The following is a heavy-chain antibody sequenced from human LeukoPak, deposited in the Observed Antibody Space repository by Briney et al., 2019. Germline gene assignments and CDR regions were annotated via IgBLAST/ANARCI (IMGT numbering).Heavy chain of an antibody. J-gene: IGHJ4*02. CDR1: GFTFSSYW. D-gene: IGHD6-19*01. V-gene: IGHV3-74*01. CDR2: INSDGSTT. CDR3: ARGSSGSANRIDY. Sequence: GGSLRLSCAASGFTFSSYWVHWVRQAPGKGLLWVSRINSDGSTTSYADSVKGRFSISRDNAKNTLYLQMNSLRAEDTAVYYCARGSSGSANRIDYWGQGTLVTVSS.